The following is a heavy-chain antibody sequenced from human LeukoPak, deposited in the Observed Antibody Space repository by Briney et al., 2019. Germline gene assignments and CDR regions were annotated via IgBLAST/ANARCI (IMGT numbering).Heavy chain of an antibody. CDR2: IGTAGNT. D-gene: IGHD1-26*01. CDR3: AKARVGATLFDY. V-gene: IGHV3-13*01. Sequence: GGSLRLSCAASGFTFRAYDMQWVRQPIGAGLQWVSAIGTAGNTFYADSVKGRFTISRDNSKNTLYLQMNSLRAEDTAVYYCAKARVGATLFDYWGQGTLVTVSS. CDR1: GFTFRAYD. J-gene: IGHJ4*02.